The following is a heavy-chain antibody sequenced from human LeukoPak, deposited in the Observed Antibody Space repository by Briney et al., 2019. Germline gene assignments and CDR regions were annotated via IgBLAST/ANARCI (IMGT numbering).Heavy chain of an antibody. J-gene: IGHJ4*02. CDR2: ISYSGST. V-gene: IGHV4-31*03. D-gene: IGHD3-10*01. CDR3: ARDYASGRPPDY. CDR1: GGSISSSGHY. Sequence: ASETLSLTCTVSGGSISSSGHYWSWIRQHPGKDLEWIGYISYSGSTYYNPSLKSRVTISVDTSKNQFSLRLSSVTASDTAVYYWARDYASGRPPDYWRQGTLLTVSS.